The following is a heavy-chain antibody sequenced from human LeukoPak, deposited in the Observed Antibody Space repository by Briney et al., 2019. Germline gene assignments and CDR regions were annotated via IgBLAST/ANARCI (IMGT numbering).Heavy chain of an antibody. CDR1: GYTFTSYD. D-gene: IGHD2-2*02. V-gene: IGHV1-8*03. CDR3: AREEYCSSTSCYKFDP. CDR2: MNPNSGNT. J-gene: IGHJ5*02. Sequence: ASVKVSCKASGYTFTSYDINWVRQATGQGLEWMGWMNPNSGNTGYAQRFQGRVTITRNTSISTAYMELSSLRSEDTAVYYCAREEYCSSTSCYKFDPWGQGTLVTVSS.